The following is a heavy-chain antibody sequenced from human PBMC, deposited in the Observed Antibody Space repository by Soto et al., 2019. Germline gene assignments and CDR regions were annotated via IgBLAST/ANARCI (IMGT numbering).Heavy chain of an antibody. CDR3: ARDGGRHSGGIDY. J-gene: IGHJ4*02. Sequence: QVQLVQSGAEVKKPGSSVKVSCKASGGTFSSYSINWVRQAPGQGLEWMGAIIPIFGTANYAQKFQGRVTITADESTSTAYMELSSLRSEDTAVYFCARDGGRHSGGIDYWGQGTLVTVSS. D-gene: IGHD1-26*01. CDR2: IIPIFGTA. CDR1: GGTFSSYS. V-gene: IGHV1-69*01.